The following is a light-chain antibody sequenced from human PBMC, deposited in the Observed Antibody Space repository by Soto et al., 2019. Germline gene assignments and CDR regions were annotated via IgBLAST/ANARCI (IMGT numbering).Light chain of an antibody. CDR2: GAS. CDR3: QQYNNWWT. J-gene: IGKJ1*01. CDR1: QSISNN. V-gene: IGKV3-15*01. Sequence: EIVMAQSPATPSVSPGERATLSCRASQSISNNLAWYHQRPGQAPRLLIYGASTRATGIPARFSGSGSGTEFTLTISSLQSEDFAVYYCQQYNNWWTFGQGTRVEIK.